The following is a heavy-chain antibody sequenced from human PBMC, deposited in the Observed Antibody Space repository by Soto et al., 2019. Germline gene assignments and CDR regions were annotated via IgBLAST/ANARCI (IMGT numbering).Heavy chain of an antibody. CDR3: ARAFGDRSSWLFDY. D-gene: IGHD6-13*01. J-gene: IGHJ4*02. Sequence: QVQLVQSGAEVKKPGSSVKVSCKASGGTFSSYTISWVRQAPGQGLEWMGRIIPILGIANYAQKFQGRVTITADKSTSPAYMELSSLRSEYTAVYYCARAFGDRSSWLFDYWGQGTLVTVSS. V-gene: IGHV1-69*02. CDR2: IIPILGIA. CDR1: GGTFSSYT.